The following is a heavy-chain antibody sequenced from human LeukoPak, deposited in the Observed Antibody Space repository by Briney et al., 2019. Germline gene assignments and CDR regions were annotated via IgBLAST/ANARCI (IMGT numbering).Heavy chain of an antibody. Sequence: SETLSLTCTVSGGSISSSSYSWGWIRQPPGKGLEWIGSIYYSGITYYNPSLKSRVTISVDTSKNQFSLRLSSVTAADTAVYYCAGGRGEGRGISMVRGVRAPSYNWFDPWGHGTLVTVSS. CDR1: GGSISSSSYS. CDR2: IYYSGIT. V-gene: IGHV4-39*07. CDR3: AGGRGEGRGISMVRGVRAPSYNWFDP. D-gene: IGHD3-10*01. J-gene: IGHJ5*02.